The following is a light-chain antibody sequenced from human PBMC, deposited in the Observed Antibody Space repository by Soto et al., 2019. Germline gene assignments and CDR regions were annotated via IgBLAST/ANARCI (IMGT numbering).Light chain of an antibody. Sequence: DIQMAQSPSSLSASVGDRVTITCRASENINNYITWYQQKPGQAPKLLIYATSTLHTGVPSRFSGSGFGTDFTLVINGLQPEDLATYYCQQSYNGPFTFGPGTKVDIK. CDR1: ENINNY. CDR2: ATS. J-gene: IGKJ3*01. V-gene: IGKV1-39*01. CDR3: QQSYNGPFT.